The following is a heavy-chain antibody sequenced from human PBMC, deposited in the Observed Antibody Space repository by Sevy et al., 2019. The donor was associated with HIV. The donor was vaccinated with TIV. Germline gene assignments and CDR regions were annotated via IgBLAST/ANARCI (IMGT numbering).Heavy chain of an antibody. CDR2: INPNSGGT. CDR1: GYTFTGYY. Sequence: ASVKVSCKASGYTFTGYYMHWVRQAPGLGLEWMGWINPNSGGTKYAQKFQGRVTMIRDTSISTAYMELSRLKSDDTAVYYCTRGPSGFSGSDLAYWGQGTLVTVSS. J-gene: IGHJ4*02. CDR3: TRGPSGFSGSDLAY. D-gene: IGHD3-22*01. V-gene: IGHV1-2*02.